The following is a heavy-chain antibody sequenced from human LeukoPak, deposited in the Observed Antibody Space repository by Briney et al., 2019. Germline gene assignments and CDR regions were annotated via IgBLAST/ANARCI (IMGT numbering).Heavy chain of an antibody. CDR2: INPSGGST. J-gene: IGHJ3*02. CDR3: AREGDSSGYPDAFDI. CDR1: GGTFSSYA. Sequence: GASVKVSCKASGGTFSSYAISWVRQAPGQGLEWMGIINPSGGSTSYAQKFQGRVTMTRDMSTSTVYMELSSLRSEDTAVYYCAREGDSSGYPDAFDIWGQGTMVTVSS. D-gene: IGHD3-22*01. V-gene: IGHV1-46*01.